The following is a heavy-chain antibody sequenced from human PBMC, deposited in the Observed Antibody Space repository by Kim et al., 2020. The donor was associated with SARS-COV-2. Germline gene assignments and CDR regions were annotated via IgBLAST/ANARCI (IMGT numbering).Heavy chain of an antibody. Sequence: GGSLRLSCAASGFTFSNYAIHWVRQAPGKGLEWAAVIWHDESKKYYVDSVKGRFTISRDNSNNTLYLQMNSLRAEDTAVYYCAREGGNTGYYSIDSWGQG. J-gene: IGHJ5*01. CDR3: AREGGNTGYYSIDS. V-gene: IGHV3-33*01. CDR1: GFTFSNYA. D-gene: IGHD3-22*01. CDR2: IWHDESKK.